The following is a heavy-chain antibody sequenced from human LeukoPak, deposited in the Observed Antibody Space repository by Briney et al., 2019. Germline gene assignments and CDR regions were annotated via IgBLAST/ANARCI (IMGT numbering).Heavy chain of an antibody. CDR2: ISASGAVP. J-gene: IGHJ4*02. Sequence: GGSLRLSCAASGFRFDSFYMGWIRQVPGKGLDYIALISASGAVPYYAESVEGRFTISRDNAKNSVSLQMDSLSADDTAIYYCARSLIVASEEHWGQGTQVIVSS. D-gene: IGHD3-22*01. CDR1: GFRFDSFY. V-gene: IGHV3-11*04. CDR3: ARSLIVASEEH.